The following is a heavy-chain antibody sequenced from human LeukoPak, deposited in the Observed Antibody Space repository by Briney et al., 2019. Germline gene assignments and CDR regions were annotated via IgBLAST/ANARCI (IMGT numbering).Heavy chain of an antibody. CDR3: AKARLYDILTGYLYY. CDR1: GFTFSSYA. J-gene: IGHJ4*02. V-gene: IGHV3-23*01. Sequence: GGSLRLSCAASGFTFSSYAMSWVRQAPGKGLEWVSAISGSGGSTYYADSVKGRFTISRDNSKNTLYLQMNSLRAEDTAVYYCAKARLYDILTGYLYYWGQGTLATVSS. D-gene: IGHD3-9*01. CDR2: ISGSGGST.